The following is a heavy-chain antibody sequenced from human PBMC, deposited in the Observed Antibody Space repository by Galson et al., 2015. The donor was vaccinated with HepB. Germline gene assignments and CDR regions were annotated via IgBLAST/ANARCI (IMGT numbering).Heavy chain of an antibody. D-gene: IGHD4-23*01. CDR1: GGAISSGNYY. V-gene: IGHV4-61*02. J-gene: IGHJ6*02. CDR3: ARGISGGNSRYYYYGVDV. CDR2: IYTSGST. Sequence: TLSLTCTVSGGAISSGNYYWSWIRQPAGKGLEWIGRIYTSGSTNYNPSLKSRVTMSVDTSKNQFSLTLSSATAADTAVYYCARGISGGNSRYYYYGVDVWGQGTTVTVSS.